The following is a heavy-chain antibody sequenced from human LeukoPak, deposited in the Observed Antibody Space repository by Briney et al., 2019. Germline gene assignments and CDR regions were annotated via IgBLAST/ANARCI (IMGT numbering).Heavy chain of an antibody. CDR2: IYYSGST. D-gene: IGHD5-18*01. J-gene: IGHJ4*02. V-gene: IGHV4-30-4*07. Sequence: PSETLSLTRAVSGGSISSGGYSWSWIRQPPGKGLEWIGYIYYSGSTYYNPSLKSRVTISVDTSKNQFSLKLSSVTAADTAVYYCAREPRGYSYGYDYWGQGTLVTVSS. CDR1: GGSISSGGYS. CDR3: AREPRGYSYGYDY.